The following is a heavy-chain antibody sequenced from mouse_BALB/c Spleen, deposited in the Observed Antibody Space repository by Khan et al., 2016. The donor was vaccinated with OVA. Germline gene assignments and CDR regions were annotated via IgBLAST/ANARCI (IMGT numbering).Heavy chain of an antibody. CDR3: GRWFTY. Sequence: QLEESGPGLVKPSQSLSLTCTVTGYSITSDYAWNWIRQFPGNKLEWMGYISYSGSTTYNPSLKSRISITRDTSKNKVFLQLNSVTTEDTATYYYGRWFTYWGQGTLVTVSA. V-gene: IGHV3-2*02. CDR1: GYSITSDYA. CDR2: ISYSGST. J-gene: IGHJ3*01.